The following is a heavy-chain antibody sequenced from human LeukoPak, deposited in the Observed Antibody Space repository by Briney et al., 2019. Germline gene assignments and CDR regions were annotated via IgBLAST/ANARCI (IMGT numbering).Heavy chain of an antibody. Sequence: GGSLRLSCTASGFTFDNYAMIWVRLAPGRGLEYVSVISGSGDGTYSADSVRGRFTISRDNSKNTLYLEMNSLRVEDTAVYHCAKGRNSYDSGRCHSSNCYYGMDVWGQGTTVTVSS. J-gene: IGHJ6*02. CDR1: GFTFDNYA. V-gene: IGHV3-23*01. CDR3: AKGRNSYDSGRCHSSNCYYGMDV. CDR2: ISGSGDGT. D-gene: IGHD3-10*01.